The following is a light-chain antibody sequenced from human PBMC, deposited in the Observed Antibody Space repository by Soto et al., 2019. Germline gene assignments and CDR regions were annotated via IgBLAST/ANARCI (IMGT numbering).Light chain of an antibody. Sequence: EIVMTQSPATLSVSPGERATLSCRASQSVGSDLAWYQQKPGQAPRLLIYGASTRATGIPARFSGSGSGTGSTLTISRLEPEDFGVYYCHQYGTVPWTFGRGTKVE. CDR1: QSVGSD. CDR2: GAS. CDR3: HQYGTVPWT. J-gene: IGKJ1*01. V-gene: IGKV3-15*01.